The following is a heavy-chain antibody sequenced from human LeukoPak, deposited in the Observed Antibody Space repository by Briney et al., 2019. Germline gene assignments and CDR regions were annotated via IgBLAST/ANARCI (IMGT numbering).Heavy chain of an antibody. CDR3: ATVPLYCSGGSCYHTFDY. D-gene: IGHD2-15*01. V-gene: IGHV1-69*06. Sequence: GASVKVSCKASGGTFSSYAISWVRQAPGQGLEWMGGIIPIFGTANYAQKFQGRVTITADKSTRTAYMELSSLRSEDTAVYYCATVPLYCSGGSCYHTFDYWGQGTLVTVSS. CDR2: IIPIFGTA. CDR1: GGTFSSYA. J-gene: IGHJ4*02.